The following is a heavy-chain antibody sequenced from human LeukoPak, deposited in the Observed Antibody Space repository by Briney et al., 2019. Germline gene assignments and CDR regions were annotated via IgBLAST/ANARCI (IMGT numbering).Heavy chain of an antibody. Sequence: PGRSLRLSCAASGFTFSSYAMHWVRQAPGKGLEWVAVISYDGSNKYYADSVKGRFTISRDNSKNTLYLQMNSLRAEDTAVYYCARDRGFLQWPIDYYFDYWGQGTLVTVSS. CDR1: GFTFSSYA. CDR3: ARDRGFLQWPIDYYFDY. CDR2: ISYDGSNK. V-gene: IGHV3-30*04. J-gene: IGHJ4*02. D-gene: IGHD4-11*01.